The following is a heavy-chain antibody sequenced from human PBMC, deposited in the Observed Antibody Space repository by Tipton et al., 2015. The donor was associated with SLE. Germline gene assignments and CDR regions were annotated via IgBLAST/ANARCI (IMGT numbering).Heavy chain of an antibody. CDR3: AKVGITDDY. D-gene: IGHD3-16*01. CDR2: IYYSGSA. V-gene: IGHV4-61*01. J-gene: IGHJ4*02. CDR1: GGSISSSSY. Sequence: TLSLTCTVSGGSISSSSYWSWIRQPPGKGLEWLGYIYYSGSANYNPSLKSRLTISADTSKNQFSLKLRSVTAADTAFYYCAKVGITDDYWGQGTLVTVSS.